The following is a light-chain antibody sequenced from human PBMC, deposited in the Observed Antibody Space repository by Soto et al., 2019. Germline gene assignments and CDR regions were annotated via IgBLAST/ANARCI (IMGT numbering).Light chain of an antibody. Sequence: QSALTQPAPVSGSPGQSVTISCTGTSSDFGSYKFVSWYQHHPGKVPKVIIYETSKRPSGVSDRFSGSKSGNTASLTISGLQAEDEADYYCFSFTSTNTHVFGSGTKVTVL. J-gene: IGLJ1*01. CDR3: FSFTSTNTHV. CDR1: SSDFGSYKF. V-gene: IGLV2-23*01. CDR2: ETS.